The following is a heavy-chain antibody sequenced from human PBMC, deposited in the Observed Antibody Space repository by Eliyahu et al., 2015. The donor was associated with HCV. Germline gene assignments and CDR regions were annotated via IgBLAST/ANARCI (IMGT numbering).Heavy chain of an antibody. CDR3: AKDPDTTGYYLTLFFDY. J-gene: IGHJ4*02. Sequence: EMQLLESGGGLVQPGGSLRLSCEAXGFSFTRVAMNWVRQAPGKGLGWVSSISGSGGSTYYTDSVKGRFTISRDNSKNTLFLQMNSLRAEDTAVYFCAKDPDTTGYYLTLFFDYWGQGTLVTVSS. CDR2: ISGSGGST. CDR1: GFSFTRVA. V-gene: IGHV3-23*01. D-gene: IGHD3-22*01.